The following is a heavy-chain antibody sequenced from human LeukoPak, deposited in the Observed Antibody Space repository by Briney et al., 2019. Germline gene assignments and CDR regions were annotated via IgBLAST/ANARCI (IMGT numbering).Heavy chain of an antibody. CDR1: GYTFTGYY. CDR2: INPNSGGT. CDR3: ARGGPYSSSYLVY. Sequence: GASVKVSCKASGYTFTGYYMHWVRQAPGQGLEWMGWINPNSGGTNYAQKFQGWVTMARDTSISTAYMELSRLRSDDTAVYYCARGGPYSSSYLVYWGQGTLVTVSS. D-gene: IGHD6-6*01. V-gene: IGHV1-2*04. J-gene: IGHJ4*02.